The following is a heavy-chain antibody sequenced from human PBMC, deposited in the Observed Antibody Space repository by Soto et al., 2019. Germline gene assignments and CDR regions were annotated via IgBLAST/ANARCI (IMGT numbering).Heavy chain of an antibody. CDR2: IYYSGST. V-gene: IGHV4-59*01. CDR3: ARGEVVVVPAAIGWFDP. CDR1: GGSISSYY. J-gene: IGHJ5*02. D-gene: IGHD2-2*01. Sequence: ASETLSLTCTVSGGSISSYYWSWIRQPPGKGLEWIGYIYYSGSTNYNPSLKSRVTISVDTSKNQFSLKLSSVTAADTAVYYCARGEVVVVPAAIGWFDPWGQGTLVTVSS.